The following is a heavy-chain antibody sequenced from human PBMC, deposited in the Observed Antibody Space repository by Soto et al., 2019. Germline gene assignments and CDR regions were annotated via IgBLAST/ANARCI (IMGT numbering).Heavy chain of an antibody. Sequence: PGGSLRLSCAASGFTLSSYAMHWVRQAPGKGLEWVAVISYDGSNKYYADSVKGRFTISRDNSKNTLYLQMNSLRAEDTAVYYCARDREFGVIYFDYWGQGTLVTVSS. CDR2: ISYDGSNK. CDR3: ARDREFGVIYFDY. CDR1: GFTLSSYA. V-gene: IGHV3-30-3*01. J-gene: IGHJ4*02. D-gene: IGHD3-16*01.